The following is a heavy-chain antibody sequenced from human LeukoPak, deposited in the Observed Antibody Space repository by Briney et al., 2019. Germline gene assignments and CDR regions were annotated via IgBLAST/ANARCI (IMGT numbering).Heavy chain of an antibody. V-gene: IGHV3-49*04. Sequence: GGSLRLSCTASGFTFGDYAMSWVRQAPGKGLEWVGFIRGKAYGGTTEYAASVKGRFTISRDDSKSIAYLQMNSLKNEDTAVYYCTREGYYYDSSGYYYISFDYWGQGTLVTVSS. CDR1: GFTFGDYA. D-gene: IGHD3-22*01. CDR3: TREGYYYDSSGYYYISFDY. J-gene: IGHJ4*02. CDR2: IRGKAYGGTT.